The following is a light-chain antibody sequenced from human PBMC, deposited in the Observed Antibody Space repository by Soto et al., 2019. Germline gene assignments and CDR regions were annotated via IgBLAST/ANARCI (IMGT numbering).Light chain of an antibody. CDR3: QQYNNWPIT. V-gene: IGKV3-15*01. CDR1: QSVTSS. CDR2: GAS. Sequence: EILMTQSPSTLSVSPGERVSFSCRASQSVTSSLAWYQHKPGQAPRLLISGASTGATGIPARFSGSGSGTEFTLTINSLQSEDFAVYYCQQYNNWPITFGQGTRLEI. J-gene: IGKJ5*01.